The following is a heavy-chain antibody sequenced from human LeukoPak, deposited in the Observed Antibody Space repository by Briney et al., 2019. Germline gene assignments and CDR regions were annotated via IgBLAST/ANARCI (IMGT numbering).Heavy chain of an antibody. Sequence: GGSLRLSCAASGFTFSGSAMFWVRQASGKGLEWVGRIRSKPNNYATTYSESVRGRFTISRDDSKNTAYLQMNGLKTEDTAVYYCTTLKTSATVTTEWYFDLWGRGTLVTVSS. J-gene: IGHJ2*01. CDR2: IRSKPNNYAT. V-gene: IGHV3-73*01. CDR3: TTLKTSATVTTEWYFDL. CDR1: GFTFSGSA. D-gene: IGHD4-17*01.